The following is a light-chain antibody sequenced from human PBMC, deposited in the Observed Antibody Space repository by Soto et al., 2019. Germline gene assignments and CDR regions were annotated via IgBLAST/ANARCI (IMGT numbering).Light chain of an antibody. J-gene: IGKJ1*01. CDR1: QTISTF. V-gene: IGKV1-39*01. CDR3: QQRDTTPWT. Sequence: DIQMTQSPSSLSASVGDRVTVTCRASQTISTFLNWYQRKPGKAPKLLIYAASSVQSGVPSRFSGSGSGTDFTLTIRGLQPEDFATYYCQQRDTTPWTFGQGNNVEIK. CDR2: AAS.